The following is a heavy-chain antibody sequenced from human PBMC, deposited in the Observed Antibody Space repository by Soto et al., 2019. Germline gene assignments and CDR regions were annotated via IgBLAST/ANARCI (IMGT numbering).Heavy chain of an antibody. V-gene: IGHV3-23*01. Sequence: GGSLRLSCAASGFTFSSYAMSWVRQAPGKGLEWVSAISGSNKYYADSVKGRFTISRDNSKNTLYLQMNSLRAEDTAVYYCARESYYGMDVWGQGTTVTVSS. CDR3: ARESYYGMDV. CDR2: ISGSNK. J-gene: IGHJ6*02. CDR1: GFTFSSYA.